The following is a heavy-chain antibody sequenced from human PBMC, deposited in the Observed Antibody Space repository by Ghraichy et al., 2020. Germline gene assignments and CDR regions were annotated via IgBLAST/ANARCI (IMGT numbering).Heavy chain of an antibody. Sequence: GGSLRLSCAGSGFTFSSYWMTWVRQAPGKGLEWVANIKQDGSDKYYVDSVKGRFTISRDNAKNSLYLQMNSLRAEDTAVYYCARDKGGGFVWSGPNYYYYAMDVWGQGTTVTVSS. V-gene: IGHV3-7*01. CDR3: ARDKGGGFVWSGPNYYYYAMDV. D-gene: IGHD3-3*01. J-gene: IGHJ6*02. CDR1: GFTFSSYW. CDR2: IKQDGSDK.